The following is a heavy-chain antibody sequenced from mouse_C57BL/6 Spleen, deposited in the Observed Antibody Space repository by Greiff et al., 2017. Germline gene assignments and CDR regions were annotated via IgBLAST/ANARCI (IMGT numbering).Heavy chain of an antibody. V-gene: IGHV1-64*01. Sequence: QVQLQQSGAELVKPGASVKLSCKASGYTFTSYWMHWVKQRPGQGLEWIGMIHPNSGSTNYNEKFKSKATLTVDKSSSTAYMQLSSLTSEDSAVYYCARTNYYDGYAWFAYWGQGTLVTVSA. D-gene: IGHD2-3*01. CDR3: ARTNYYDGYAWFAY. CDR1: GYTFTSYW. CDR2: IHPNSGST. J-gene: IGHJ3*01.